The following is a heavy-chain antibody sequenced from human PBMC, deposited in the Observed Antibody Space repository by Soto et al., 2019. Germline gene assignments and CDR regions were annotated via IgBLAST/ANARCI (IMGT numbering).Heavy chain of an antibody. J-gene: IGHJ6*04. CDR1: GFTFSSYA. V-gene: IGHV3-23*01. Sequence: GGSLRLSCAASGFTFSSYAMSWVRQAPGKGLEWVSAISGSGGSTYYADSVKGRFTISRDNSKNTLYLQMNSLRAEDTAVYYCGKRDERSDHQYYGMDAWGKGTTVTVSS. D-gene: IGHD3-3*01. CDR3: GKRDERSDHQYYGMDA. CDR2: ISGSGGST.